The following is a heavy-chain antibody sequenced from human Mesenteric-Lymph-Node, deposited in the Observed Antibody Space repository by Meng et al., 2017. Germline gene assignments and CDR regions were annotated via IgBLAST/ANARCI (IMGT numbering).Heavy chain of an antibody. J-gene: IGHJ4*02. V-gene: IGHV3-72*01. Sequence: GESLKISCAASGFTLSDHYIDWVRQTPGKGLEWIGRSKNKVKSYTTEFAAAVKGRFSISRDDSTNSLYLQMNSLKTEDTAVYYCARIHCRGGSCTPGGDWFFDYWGQGTLVTVSS. CDR3: ARIHCRGGSCTPGGDWFFDY. D-gene: IGHD2-15*01. CDR2: SKNKVKSYTT. CDR1: GFTLSDHY.